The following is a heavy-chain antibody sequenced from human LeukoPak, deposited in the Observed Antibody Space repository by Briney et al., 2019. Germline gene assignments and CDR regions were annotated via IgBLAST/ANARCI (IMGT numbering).Heavy chain of an antibody. CDR2: IYRSGST. CDR1: GGSISNYY. J-gene: IGHJ4*02. Sequence: KSSETLSLTCTVSGGSISNYYWSWIRQPAGKGLEWIGRIYRSGSTNYNPSLKSRVTMSVDTSKNQFSLKLNSVTAADTAVYYCARGVIAAAGKGDYFDYWGQGTLVTVSS. CDR3: ARGVIAAAGKGDYFDY. D-gene: IGHD6-13*01. V-gene: IGHV4-4*07.